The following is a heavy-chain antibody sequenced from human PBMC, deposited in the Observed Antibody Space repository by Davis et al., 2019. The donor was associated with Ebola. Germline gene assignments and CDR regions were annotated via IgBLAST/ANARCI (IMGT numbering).Heavy chain of an antibody. CDR1: GFTFSSYA. CDR2: ISGSGGST. D-gene: IGHD6-13*01. Sequence: GESLKISCAASGFTFSSYAMSWVRQAPGKGLEWVSAISGSGGSTYYADSVKGRFTISRDNSKNTLYLQMNSLRAEDTAVYYCANDPYSSSWYYEYFQHWGQGTLVTVSS. V-gene: IGHV3-23*01. J-gene: IGHJ1*01. CDR3: ANDPYSSSWYYEYFQH.